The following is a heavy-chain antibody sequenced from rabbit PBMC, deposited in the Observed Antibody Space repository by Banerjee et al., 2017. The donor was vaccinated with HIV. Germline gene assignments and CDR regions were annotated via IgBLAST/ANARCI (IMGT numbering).Heavy chain of an antibody. CDR3: ARSSYMLVMLVMAPYYFNL. CDR2: IYAGSSGST. Sequence: QSLEESGGDLVKPGASLTLTCTASGFSFSSSYYMCWVRQAPGKGLEWIACIYAGSSGSTYYASWAKGRFTISKTSSTTVTLQMTSLTAADTATYFCARSSYMLVMLVMAPYYFNLWGQGTLVTVS. D-gene: IGHD7-1*01. CDR1: GFSFSSSYY. J-gene: IGHJ4*01. V-gene: IGHV1S40*01.